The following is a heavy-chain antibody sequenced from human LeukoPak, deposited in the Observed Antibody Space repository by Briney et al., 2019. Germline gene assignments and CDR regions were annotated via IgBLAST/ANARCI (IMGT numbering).Heavy chain of an antibody. D-gene: IGHD6-19*01. V-gene: IGHV1-2*02. CDR2: INPNSGGT. CDR1: GYTFTGYY. J-gene: IGHJ4*02. CDR3: ARAKKYSSGWYYFDY. Sequence: ASVKVSCKASGYTFTGYYMHWVRQAPGQGLEWMGWINPNSGGTNYAQEFQGRVTMTRDTSISTAYMELSRLRSDDTAVYYCARAKKYSSGWYYFDYWGQGTLVTVSS.